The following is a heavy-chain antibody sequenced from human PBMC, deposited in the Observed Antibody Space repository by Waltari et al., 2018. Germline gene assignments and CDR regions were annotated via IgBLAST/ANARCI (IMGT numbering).Heavy chain of an antibody. CDR2: IFHTEAT. J-gene: IGHJ4*02. CDR3: VRQGYCSRTACQTWAWD. Sequence: QVQLQDSGPGLVKPSGPLSLTSALPVSSISSYNWWAWVRQPPGKGLEWIAEIFHTEATDYNPSLKSRVTISLDKSKNHFSLNLTSVTAADTAVYYCVRQGYCSRTACQTWAWDWGRGTLVTVSS. CDR1: VSSISSYNW. V-gene: IGHV4-4*02. D-gene: IGHD2-2*01.